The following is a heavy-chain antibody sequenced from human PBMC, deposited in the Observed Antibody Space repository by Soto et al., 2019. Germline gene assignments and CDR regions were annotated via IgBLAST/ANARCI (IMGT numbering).Heavy chain of an antibody. D-gene: IGHD2-15*01. V-gene: IGHV3-23*01. J-gene: IGHJ4*02. Sequence: DSVKGRFTISGDNSKNTLYLQMNSLRAEDTAVYYCAKDFPGICVGNRCFPSWGQGTQVTVSS. CDR3: AKDFPGICVGNRCFPS.